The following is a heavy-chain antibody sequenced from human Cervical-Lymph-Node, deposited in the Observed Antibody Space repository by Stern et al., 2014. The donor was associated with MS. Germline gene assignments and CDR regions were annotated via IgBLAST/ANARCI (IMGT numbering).Heavy chain of an antibody. V-gene: IGHV3-53*01. Sequence: DVQLVESGGGLIQPGGSLRLSCAASGFTVSSNYMTWVRQAPGKGLEWVSILYSGGRSYYADSVKGRFAISRDNSNNALCLQMNSLRAEDTAVYYCARGRGTTITTEYSYYYYGMDVWGQGTTVTVSS. J-gene: IGHJ6*02. CDR3: ARGRGTTITTEYSYYYYGMDV. D-gene: IGHD4-11*01. CDR1: GFTVSSNY. CDR2: LYSGGRS.